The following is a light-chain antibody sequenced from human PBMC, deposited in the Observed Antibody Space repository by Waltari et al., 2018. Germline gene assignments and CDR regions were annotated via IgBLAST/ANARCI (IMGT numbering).Light chain of an antibody. CDR2: DVS. Sequence: QSVLTQPASVSGSPGQSITILCTGPSSVVGGHHYVSSYQQHPGKAPKLMIYDVSNRPSGVSNRFSGSKSGNTASLTISGLQAEDEADYYCSSYTSSSTLVVFGGGTKLTVL. CDR3: SSYTSSSTLVV. J-gene: IGLJ2*01. CDR1: SSVVGGHHY. V-gene: IGLV2-14*01.